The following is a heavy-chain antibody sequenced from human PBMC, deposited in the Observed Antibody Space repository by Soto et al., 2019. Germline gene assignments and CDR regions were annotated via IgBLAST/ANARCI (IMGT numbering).Heavy chain of an antibody. J-gene: IGHJ4*02. CDR2: ISAYNGNT. Sequence: ASVKVSCKASGYTFTSYGISWVRQAPGQGLEWMGWISAYNGNTNYAQKLQGRVTMTTDTSTSTAYMELRSLRSDDTAVYYCARITPFGIAVAGRTDYYFDYWGQGTLVTVFS. D-gene: IGHD6-19*01. CDR3: ARITPFGIAVAGRTDYYFDY. V-gene: IGHV1-18*01. CDR1: GYTFTSYG.